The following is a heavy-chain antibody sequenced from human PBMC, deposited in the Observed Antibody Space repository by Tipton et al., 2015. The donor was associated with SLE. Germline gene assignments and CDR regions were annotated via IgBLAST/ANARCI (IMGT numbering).Heavy chain of an antibody. CDR3: AREYSSSSSAFDI. Sequence: TLSLTCTVSGGSISSYYWSWIRQPPGKGLEWIGSIYYSGSTYHNPSLKSRVPISVDTSKNQFSLKLSSVTAADTAVYYCAREYSSSSSAFDIWGQGTMVTVSS. J-gene: IGHJ3*02. CDR2: IYYSGST. V-gene: IGHV4-59*12. D-gene: IGHD6-13*01. CDR1: GGSISSYY.